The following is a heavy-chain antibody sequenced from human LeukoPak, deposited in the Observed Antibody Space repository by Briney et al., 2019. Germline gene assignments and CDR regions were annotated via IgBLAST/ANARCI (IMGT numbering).Heavy chain of an antibody. J-gene: IGHJ4*02. Sequence: PSQTLCLLCTVSGGSISSGSYYWSWIRQPAGKGLEWIGRIYTSGSTNYNPSLKSRVTISVDTSKNQFSLKLSSVTAADTAVYYCARGYYFVYWGQRPLVTVSS. CDR2: IYTSGST. CDR1: GGSISSGSYY. V-gene: IGHV4-61*02. CDR3: ARGYYFVY.